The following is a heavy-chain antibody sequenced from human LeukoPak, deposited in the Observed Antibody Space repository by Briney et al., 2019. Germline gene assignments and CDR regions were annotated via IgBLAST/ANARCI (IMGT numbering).Heavy chain of an antibody. Sequence: SGTLSLTCAVSGGSISSSNWWSWVRQPPGKGLEWIGEIYHSGSTNYNPSLKSRVTISVDKSKNQFSLKLSSVTAADTAVYYCARDSSGWYQGAFDIWGQGTMVTVSS. CDR2: IYHSGST. CDR3: ARDSSGWYQGAFDI. J-gene: IGHJ3*02. D-gene: IGHD6-19*01. V-gene: IGHV4-4*02. CDR1: GGSISSSNW.